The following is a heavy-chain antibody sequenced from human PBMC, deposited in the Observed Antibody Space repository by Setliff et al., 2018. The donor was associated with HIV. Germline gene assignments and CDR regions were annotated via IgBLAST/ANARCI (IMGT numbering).Heavy chain of an antibody. Sequence: SGPTLVNPTQTLTLTCTFSGFSLSTSGMCVSWIRQPPGKAREWLARIDWDDDKYCSTSLKTRLTISKDTSKNQVVLTMTNMDPVDTATYYCARMGPSGSYYPDAFDIWGQGTMVTVSS. CDR1: GFSLSTSGMC. J-gene: IGHJ3*02. CDR2: IDWDDDK. CDR3: ARMGPSGSYYPDAFDI. D-gene: IGHD1-26*01. V-gene: IGHV2-70*11.